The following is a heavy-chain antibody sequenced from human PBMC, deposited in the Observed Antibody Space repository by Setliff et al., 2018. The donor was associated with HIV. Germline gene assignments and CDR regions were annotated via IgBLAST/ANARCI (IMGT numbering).Heavy chain of an antibody. J-gene: IGHJ6*03. CDR1: GYTFTSYA. Sequence: GASVKVSCKASGYTFTSYAMNWVRQAPGRGPEWMGWINTNTGNPTYAQGFTGRFVFSLDTSVNTAYLQISSLKAEDTAVYYCARSAKAHFDFWSGYYEDYMDVWGKGTTVTVSS. V-gene: IGHV7-4-1*02. CDR3: ARSAKAHFDFWSGYYEDYMDV. CDR2: INTNTGNP. D-gene: IGHD3-3*01.